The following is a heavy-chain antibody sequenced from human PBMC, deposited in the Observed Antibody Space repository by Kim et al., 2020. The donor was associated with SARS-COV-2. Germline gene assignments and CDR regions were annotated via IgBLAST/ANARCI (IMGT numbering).Heavy chain of an antibody. CDR2: IKSKTDGEAT. J-gene: IGHJ4*02. D-gene: IGHD6-13*01. Sequence: GGSLRLSCAASGFPFSNVWMSWVRQAPGRGLEWVGRIKSKTDGEATDYAAPVKGRFTMSRDDSKNTLYLQMNSLETEDTAVYYCTTLISAAGRGYWGQGNLVTVSS. V-gene: IGHV3-15*01. CDR3: TTLISAAGRGY. CDR1: GFPFSNVW.